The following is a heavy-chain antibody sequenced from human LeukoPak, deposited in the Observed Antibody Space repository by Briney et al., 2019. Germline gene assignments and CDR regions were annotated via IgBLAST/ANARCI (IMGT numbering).Heavy chain of an antibody. CDR1: GFTFSSYA. CDR2: ISYDGSNK. D-gene: IGHD1-20*01. J-gene: IGHJ4*02. V-gene: IGHV3-30-3*01. Sequence: GGSLRLSCAASGFTFSSYAMHWVRQAPGKGLEWVAVISYDGSNKYYADSVKGRFTISRDNSKNTLYLQMNSLRAEDTAVYYCARLITGTTRGYFDYWSQGTLVTVSS. CDR3: ARLITGTTRGYFDY.